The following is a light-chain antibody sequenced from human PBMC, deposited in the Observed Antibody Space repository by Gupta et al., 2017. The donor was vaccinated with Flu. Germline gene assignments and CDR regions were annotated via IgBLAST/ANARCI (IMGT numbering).Light chain of an antibody. CDR1: SSDVGTYNR. CDR3: SSYTSSYTFV. V-gene: IGLV2-18*02. CDR2: EVS. Sequence: TSSDVGTYNRVSWYQQPPGTAPKLIIYEVSNRPSGVPDRFSGSKSGHTASLTISGLQCEDEADYYCSSYTSSYTFVFGTGTKVTVL. J-gene: IGLJ1*01.